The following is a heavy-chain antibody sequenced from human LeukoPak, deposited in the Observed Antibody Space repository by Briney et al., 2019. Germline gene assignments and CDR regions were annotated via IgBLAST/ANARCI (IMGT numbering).Heavy chain of an antibody. V-gene: IGHV3-30-3*01. J-gene: IGHJ3*02. CDR3: ARGIGGTGPDAFDI. D-gene: IGHD1-26*01. CDR2: ISFDGSNK. CDR1: GFTFSTYA. Sequence: PGGSLRLSCAASGFTFSTYAMHWVRQAPGKGLEWVAVISFDGSNKNYADSVKNRFTISRDNSKNTLYVQMNSLRAEDMAVYYCARGIGGTGPDAFDIWGQGTMVTVS.